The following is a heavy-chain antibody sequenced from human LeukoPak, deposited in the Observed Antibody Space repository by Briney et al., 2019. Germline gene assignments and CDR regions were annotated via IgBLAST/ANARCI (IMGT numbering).Heavy chain of an antibody. V-gene: IGHV3-23*01. D-gene: IGHD3-10*01. J-gene: IGHJ4*02. CDR2: ISDGGGSR. CDR1: GITLSNYG. Sequence: PGGSLRLSCAVSGITLSNYGMSWVRQAPGKGLEWVAGISDGGGSRNYAGSVKGRFTISRDNPKNTLYLQMNSLRAEDTAVYFCAKRGVVIRAVIIVGFHKEAYYFDYWGQGALVTVSS. CDR3: AKRGVVIRAVIIVGFHKEAYYFDY.